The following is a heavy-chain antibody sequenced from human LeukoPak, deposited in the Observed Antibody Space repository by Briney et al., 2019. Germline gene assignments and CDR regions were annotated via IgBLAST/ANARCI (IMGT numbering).Heavy chain of an antibody. CDR3: ARGPMVDYYDGSGYYYFDS. CDR2: INHSGST. V-gene: IGHV4-34*01. CDR1: GGSFSGYY. D-gene: IGHD3-22*01. Sequence: SETLSLTCAVHGGSFSGYYWSWIRQPPGKGLEWIGEINHSGSTNYNPSLKSRVTISVDTSKNQFSLKLSSVTAADTAVYYCARGPMVDYYDGSGYYYFDSWGQGTLVTVSS. J-gene: IGHJ4*02.